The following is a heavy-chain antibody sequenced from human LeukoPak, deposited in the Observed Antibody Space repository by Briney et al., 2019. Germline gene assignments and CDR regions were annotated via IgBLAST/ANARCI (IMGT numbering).Heavy chain of an antibody. CDR3: AKDVRGRGRGMITFGGVICPDY. CDR2: ISGSGGST. V-gene: IGHV3-23*01. J-gene: IGHJ4*02. Sequence: PGGSLRLSCAASGFTFSSYAMSWVRQAPGKGLEWVSAISGSGGSTYYADSVKGRFTISRDNSKNTLYLQMNSLRAEDTAVYYCAKDVRGRGRGMITFGGVICPDYWGQGTLVTVSS. D-gene: IGHD3-16*02. CDR1: GFTFSSYA.